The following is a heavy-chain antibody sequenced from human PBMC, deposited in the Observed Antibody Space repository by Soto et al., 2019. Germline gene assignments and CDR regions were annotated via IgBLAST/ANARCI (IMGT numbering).Heavy chain of an antibody. J-gene: IGHJ4*02. V-gene: IGHV2-26*01. D-gene: IGHD1-26*01. CDR3: AHVRQWDGAHSYDY. CDR1: GFSLSDSKVG. Sequence: QVTLKESGPVLVKPTEPLTLTCAVSGFSLSDSKVGVSWIRRPPGKALEWLAHIFWNGEKSYSTSLESSVTIFKDPSNGQLVLTMTNMDPVDTATYFCAHVRQWDGAHSYDYWGRGTLVTVSS. CDR2: IFWNGEK.